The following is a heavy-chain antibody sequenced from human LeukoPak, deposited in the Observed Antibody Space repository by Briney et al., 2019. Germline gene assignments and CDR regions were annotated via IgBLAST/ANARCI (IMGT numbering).Heavy chain of an antibody. D-gene: IGHD3-22*01. CDR1: GFTFSDYY. V-gene: IGHV4-34*01. J-gene: IGHJ3*02. CDR3: ARGLEFYYYDSSGYFLSRYFAFDI. CDR2: INHSGST. Sequence: LRLSCAASGFTFSDYYMSWIRQPPGKGLEWIGEINHSGSTNYNPSLKSRVTISVDTSKNQFSLKLSSVTAADTAVYYCARGLEFYYYDSSGYFLSRYFAFDIWGQGTMVTVSS.